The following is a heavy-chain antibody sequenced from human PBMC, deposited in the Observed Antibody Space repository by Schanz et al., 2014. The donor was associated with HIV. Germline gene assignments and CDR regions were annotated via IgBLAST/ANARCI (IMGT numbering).Heavy chain of an antibody. J-gene: IGHJ6*02. Sequence: EVHLVESGGGLVQPGGSLRLSCAASGFTFSRHWMTWGRQVPGKGLEWVANIKEDGSEINYVDSVKGRFTISRDNAKNSLSLQMNSLRDEDTAVYYCARSPSYGMDVWGQGTTVTVSS. CDR1: GFTFSRHW. V-gene: IGHV3-7*01. CDR2: IKEDGSEI. CDR3: ARSPSYGMDV.